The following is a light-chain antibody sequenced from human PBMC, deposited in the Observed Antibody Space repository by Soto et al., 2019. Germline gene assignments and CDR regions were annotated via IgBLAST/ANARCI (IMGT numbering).Light chain of an antibody. CDR1: QSISSW. CDR3: QQFNNYPLT. V-gene: IGKV1-5*03. J-gene: IGKJ1*01. CDR2: KAS. Sequence: DIQMPQSPSTLSASVGDRVTITCRASQSISSWLAWYQQKPGKAPKLLIYKASSLESGVPSRFSGSGSGTEFTLTISSLQPDDSATYYCQQFNNYPLTFGQGTRVEIK.